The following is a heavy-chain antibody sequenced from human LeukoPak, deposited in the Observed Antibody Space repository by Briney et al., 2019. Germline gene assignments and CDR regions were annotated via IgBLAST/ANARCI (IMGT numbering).Heavy chain of an antibody. J-gene: IGHJ4*02. D-gene: IGHD3-3*01. CDR1: GVSFSTYG. V-gene: IGHV3-21*01. CDR2: ISSSSSYI. CDR3: ARSGSIDY. Sequence: GRSLRLSCAASGVSFSTYGMHWVRQAPGKGLEWVSSISSSSSYIYYADSVKGRFTISRDNAKNSLYLQMNSLRAEDTAVYYCARSGSIDYWGQGTLVTVSS.